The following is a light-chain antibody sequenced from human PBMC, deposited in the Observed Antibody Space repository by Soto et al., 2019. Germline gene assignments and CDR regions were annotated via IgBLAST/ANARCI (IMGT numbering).Light chain of an antibody. J-gene: IGLJ1*01. CDR3: RSDTSSSSL. CDR1: SSDVGSYNY. Sequence: QSALTQPASVSGSPGQSITISCSGTSSDVGSYNYVSWYQQPPGKAPKLMIYEVSDRPSGISSRFSGTKAGNTASLTISGLHTEDEADYYCRSDTSSSSLFGTGTKVTVL. V-gene: IGLV2-14*01. CDR2: EVS.